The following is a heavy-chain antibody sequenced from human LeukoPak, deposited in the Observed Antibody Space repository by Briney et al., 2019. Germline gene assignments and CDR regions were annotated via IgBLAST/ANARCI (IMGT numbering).Heavy chain of an antibody. D-gene: IGHD7-27*01. CDR2: IRSKAYGGTT. CDR1: GCTFGDYA. CDR3: TPWGY. V-gene: IGHV3-49*04. J-gene: IGHJ4*02. Sequence: GGSLRLSCTASGCTFGDYAMSWVRQAPGKGLEWVGFIRSKAYGGTTEYAASVKGRFTISRDDSKSIAYLQMNSLKTEDTAVYYCTPWGYWGQGTLVTVSS.